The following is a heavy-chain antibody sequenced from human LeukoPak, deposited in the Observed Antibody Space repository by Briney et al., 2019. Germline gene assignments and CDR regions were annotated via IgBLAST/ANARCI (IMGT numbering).Heavy chain of an antibody. Sequence: GGSLRLSCVASGFTFSTYWMSWVRQAPGKGLEWVANIKQDGSEKYYVDFVEGRFTIPRDNAKNSLYLQMNSLRAEDTAVYYCARMAGGLWDYWGQGTLVTVSS. CDR2: IKQDGSEK. CDR1: GFTFSTYW. J-gene: IGHJ4*02. V-gene: IGHV3-7*05. D-gene: IGHD5-24*01. CDR3: ARMAGGLWDY.